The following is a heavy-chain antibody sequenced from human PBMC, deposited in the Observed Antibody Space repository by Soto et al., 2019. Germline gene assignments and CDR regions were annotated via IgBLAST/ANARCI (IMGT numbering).Heavy chain of an antibody. D-gene: IGHD6-13*01. CDR2: TRYDGSNK. CDR3: AKDAGSSSWHALNV. Sequence: QVQLVESGGGVVQPGKSLRLSCVASGFIFSNYDMHWVRQAPGKGLEWVAVTRYDGSNKYNGDSVEGRFMISRDSSENTMYLDMNSLGVEDTAMYYCAKDAGSSSWHALNVWGQGKMVTVSP. J-gene: IGHJ3*01. CDR1: GFIFSNYD. V-gene: IGHV3-33*06.